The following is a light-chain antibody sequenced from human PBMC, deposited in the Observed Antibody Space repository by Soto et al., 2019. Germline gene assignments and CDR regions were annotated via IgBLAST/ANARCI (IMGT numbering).Light chain of an antibody. CDR1: QSVRSY. CDR2: EAS. V-gene: IGKV3-11*01. CDR3: QHRSNWPPT. J-gene: IGKJ4*01. Sequence: IVLTQSPATLSLSPGDRATLSCRASQSVRSYLAWYQQKPGQAPRLLIYEASIRATGIPARFSGSGSGTDFTLTISSLEPDDFAVYYCQHRSNWPPTFGGGTKVEIK.